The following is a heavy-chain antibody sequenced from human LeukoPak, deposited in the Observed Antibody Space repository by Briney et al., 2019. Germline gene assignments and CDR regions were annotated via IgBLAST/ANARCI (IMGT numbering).Heavy chain of an antibody. D-gene: IGHD3-22*01. J-gene: IGHJ6*03. CDR3: ARVHYFDSSGYYSSTYYYYMDV. CDR2: ISYSGST. CDR1: GGSISIYY. Sequence: PPETLSLTCTVSGGSISIYYWTWIRPPPGKGLGWIGYISYSGSTKDNPSLKSRVTISIDTSKNQFSLKLSSVTAADTAVYYCARVHYFDSSGYYSSTYYYYMDVWGKGTTVTVSS. V-gene: IGHV4-59*01.